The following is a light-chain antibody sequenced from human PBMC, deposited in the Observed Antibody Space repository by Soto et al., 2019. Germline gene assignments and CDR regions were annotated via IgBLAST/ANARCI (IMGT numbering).Light chain of an antibody. V-gene: IGKV3-20*01. CDR2: GSS. Sequence: EIVLTQSPGTLSLSPGEIATLSCRASQSVSGSYLAWYQQKPGQAPMLLIYGSSSRATGIPDRFSGSGSGKDFTLTISRLEPEDLAVYYCQQYGSSAWTFGQGTKVEIK. CDR3: QQYGSSAWT. J-gene: IGKJ1*01. CDR1: QSVSGSY.